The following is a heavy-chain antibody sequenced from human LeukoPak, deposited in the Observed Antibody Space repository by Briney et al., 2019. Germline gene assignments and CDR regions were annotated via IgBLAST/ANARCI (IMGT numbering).Heavy chain of an antibody. D-gene: IGHD2-8*01. V-gene: IGHV4-59*08. CDR3: ARHVREARSNWFGP. Sequence: SETLSLTCTVSGGSISSYYWSWIRQPPGKGLEWIGYIYYSGSTNYNPSLKSRVTISVDTSKNQFSLKLSSVTAADTAVYYCARHVREARSNWFGPWGQGTLVTVSS. J-gene: IGHJ5*02. CDR2: IYYSGST. CDR1: GGSISSYY.